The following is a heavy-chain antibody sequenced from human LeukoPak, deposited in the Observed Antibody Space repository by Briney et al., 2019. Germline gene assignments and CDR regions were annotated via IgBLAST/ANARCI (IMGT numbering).Heavy chain of an antibody. CDR1: GGSISSSCYY. Sequence: PSEALSLTCTVSGGSISSSCYYWGWIRQPPGKGLEWIGSIYYSGSTYYNPSLKSRVTISVDTSKNQFSLTLSSVTAADTAVYYCARDRRLYNWFDPWGQGTLVTVSS. J-gene: IGHJ5*02. V-gene: IGHV4-39*07. CDR2: IYYSGST. CDR3: ARDRRLYNWFDP.